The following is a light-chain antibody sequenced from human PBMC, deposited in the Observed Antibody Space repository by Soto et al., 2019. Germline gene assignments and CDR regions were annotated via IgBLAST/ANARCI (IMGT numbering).Light chain of an antibody. CDR2: GAS. CDR1: QSVSSN. CDR3: QQYDYRPVT. V-gene: IGKV3-15*01. Sequence: EIVMTQSPATLSVSPGDRATLSCRASQSVSSNLAWYQQKPGQPPRLLIYGASTRATGIPARFSGSGSVTEFTLTISSLQSEDFAIYYCQQYDYRPVTFGQGTKV. J-gene: IGKJ1*01.